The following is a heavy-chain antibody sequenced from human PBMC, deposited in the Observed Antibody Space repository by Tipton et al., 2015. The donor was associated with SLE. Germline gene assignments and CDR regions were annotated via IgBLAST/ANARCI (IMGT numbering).Heavy chain of an antibody. CDR3: ARHGQNGGDY. D-gene: IGHD2-8*01. Sequence: TLSLTCAVYGGSFSPYSWSWIRQPPGKGLEWIGSMYYGGSTYYNRSLRSRVTVSVDMSKSQFSLRLTSVTAADTAVYYCARHGQNGGDYWGQGTLVTVSS. CDR1: GGSFSPYS. CDR2: MYYGGST. J-gene: IGHJ4*02. V-gene: IGHV4-39*01.